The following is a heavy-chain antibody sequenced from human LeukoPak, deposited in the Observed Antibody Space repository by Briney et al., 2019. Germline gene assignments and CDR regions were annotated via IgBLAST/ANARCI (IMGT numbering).Heavy chain of an antibody. Sequence: GASVKVSCKASGGTFSSYAISWVRQAPGQGLEWMGGIIPIFGTANYAQKFQGRVTITTDESTSTAYMELSSLRSEDTAVYYCALRGSSYCDFWSGYNWFDPWGQGTLVTVSS. V-gene: IGHV1-69*05. J-gene: IGHJ5*02. CDR1: GGTFSSYA. CDR2: IIPIFGTA. D-gene: IGHD3-3*01. CDR3: ALRGSSYCDFWSGYNWFDP.